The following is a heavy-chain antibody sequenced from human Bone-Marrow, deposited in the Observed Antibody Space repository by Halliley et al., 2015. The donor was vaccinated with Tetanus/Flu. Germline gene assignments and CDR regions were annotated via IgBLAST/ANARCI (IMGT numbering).Heavy chain of an antibody. CDR3: ARGGTLIPVYVFDL. D-gene: IGHD2-2*02. CDR2: LYSSGST. Sequence: VLYSSGSTNDTDPVKDRFTISRDDSRNVLYLQMNSLRGDDTAVYYCARGGTLIPVYVFDLWGPGTKVTVS. J-gene: IGHJ3*01. V-gene: IGHV3-53*01.